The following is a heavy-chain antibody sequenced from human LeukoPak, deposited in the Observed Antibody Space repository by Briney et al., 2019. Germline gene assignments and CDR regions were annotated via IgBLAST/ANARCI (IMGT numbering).Heavy chain of an antibody. CDR3: AKGHRGSTYYSGMDV. Sequence: LSGGSLRLSCAASGFTFDDHAMHWVRQVPGKGLEWVALISWDGGNTYYADSVKGRFTISRDNSKNYLYLEMNSLRTEDTALYYCAKGHRGSTYYSGMDVWGQGTTVTVSS. CDR1: GFTFDDHA. D-gene: IGHD3-10*01. CDR2: ISWDGGNT. V-gene: IGHV3-43D*03. J-gene: IGHJ6*02.